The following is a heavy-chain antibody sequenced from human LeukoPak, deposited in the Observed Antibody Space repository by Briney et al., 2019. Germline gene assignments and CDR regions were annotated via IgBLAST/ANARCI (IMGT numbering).Heavy chain of an antibody. CDR1: GYTFTGYY. D-gene: IGHD3-22*01. CDR3: ARVRGQLFYYDSSGYPDDAFDI. J-gene: IGHJ3*02. V-gene: IGHV7-4-1*02. CDR2: INTNTGNP. Sequence: ASVKVSCKASGYTFTGYYMHWVRQAPGQGLEWMGWINTNTGNPTYAQGFTGRFVFSLDTSVSTAYLQISSLKAEDTAVYYCARVRGQLFYYDSSGYPDDAFDIWGQGTMVTVSS.